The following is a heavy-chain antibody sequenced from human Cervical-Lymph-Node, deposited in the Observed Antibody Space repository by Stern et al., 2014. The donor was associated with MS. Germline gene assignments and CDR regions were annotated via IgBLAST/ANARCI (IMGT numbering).Heavy chain of an antibody. CDR3: ARGRTFDY. CDR1: GGSINSYY. J-gene: IGHJ4*02. CDR2: VYSIGTT. Sequence: QLQLQESGPGLVKPSETLSLTCTVSGGSINSYYWNWIRQPPGKGLEYIGFVYSIGTTRYNPSLQSRVTISLDTSKNQFSLSLRSVTAADTAVYYCARGRTFDYWGQGTLVTVAS. V-gene: IGHV4-59*01.